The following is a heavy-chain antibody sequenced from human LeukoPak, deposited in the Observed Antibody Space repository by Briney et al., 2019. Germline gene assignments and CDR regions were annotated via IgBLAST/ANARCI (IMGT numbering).Heavy chain of an antibody. V-gene: IGHV3-7*01. CDR3: ARDYDILTGYSNFDY. CDR2: IKQDGSEK. J-gene: IGHJ4*02. Sequence: GGSLRLSCAASGFTFSSYWMSWVRQAPGKGLEWVANIKQDGSEKYYVDSVKGRFTISRDNAKNSLYLQMNSLRAEDTAVYYCARDYDILTGYSNFDYWGQGTLVTVSS. D-gene: IGHD3-9*01. CDR1: GFTFSSYW.